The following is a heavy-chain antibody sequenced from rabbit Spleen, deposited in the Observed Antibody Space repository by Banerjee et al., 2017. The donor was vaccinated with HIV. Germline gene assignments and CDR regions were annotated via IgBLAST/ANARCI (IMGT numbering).Heavy chain of an antibody. CDR1: GFTLSSYYM. V-gene: IGHV1S45*01. CDR2: IYSTIDYT. Sequence: QEHLKESGGGLVQPGGSLKLSCTASGFTLSSYYMNWVRQAPGKGLEWIGYIYSTIDYTYYATWAKGRFTISRTSSTTVTLRMTSLTAADRATYFCARDLVGVIGWNFYLWGPGTLVTVS. J-gene: IGHJ4*01. CDR3: ARDLVGVIGWNFYL. D-gene: IGHD1-1*01.